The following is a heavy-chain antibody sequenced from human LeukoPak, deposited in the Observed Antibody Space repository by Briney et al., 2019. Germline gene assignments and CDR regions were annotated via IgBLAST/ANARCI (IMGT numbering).Heavy chain of an antibody. V-gene: IGHV3-23*01. J-gene: IGHJ2*01. CDR2: ISGSGGST. D-gene: IGHD1-14*01. CDR1: GFTFSSYA. Sequence: GVSLRLSCAASGFTFSSYAMSWVRQAPGKGLEWVSAISGSGGSTYYADSVKGRFTISRDNSKNTLYLQMNSLRAEDTAVYYCAKSDHGFWYFNLWGRGTLVTVSS. CDR3: AKSDHGFWYFNL.